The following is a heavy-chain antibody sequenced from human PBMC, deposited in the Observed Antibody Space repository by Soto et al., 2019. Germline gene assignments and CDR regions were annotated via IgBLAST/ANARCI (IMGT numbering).Heavy chain of an antibody. D-gene: IGHD6-13*01. CDR3: ARQQSPSRIRIGAAGTVWDYYGMDV. CDR2: TYYRSKWSN. J-gene: IGHJ6*02. V-gene: IGHV6-1*01. Sequence: SQTLSLTCAISGDSVSSNSAAWNWIRQSPSRGLEWLGRTYYRSKWSNDYAVSVKSRISINPDTSKNQFSLQMDSVSPEDTAVYYCARQQSPSRIRIGAAGTVWDYYGMDVWGQGTTVTVSS. CDR1: GDSVSSNSAA.